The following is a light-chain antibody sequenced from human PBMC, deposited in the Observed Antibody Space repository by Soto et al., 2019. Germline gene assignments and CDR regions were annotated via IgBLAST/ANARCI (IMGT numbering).Light chain of an antibody. J-gene: IGKJ3*01. CDR2: LGS. Sequence: DIVMTQSPLFLPVTPGEPASISCRSSQSLLHSNGYNYLDWYLQKPGQSPQLLSSLGSNRASGVPDRFSGSGSGTEFTLNISRVAADDVGVYSGMQYLRLPFTFRLGTKVDI. V-gene: IGKV2-28*01. CDR3: MQYLRLPFT. CDR1: QSLLHSNGYNY.